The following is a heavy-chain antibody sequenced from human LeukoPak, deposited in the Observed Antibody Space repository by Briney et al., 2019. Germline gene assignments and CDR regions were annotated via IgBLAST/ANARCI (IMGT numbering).Heavy chain of an antibody. CDR1: GGSISSGSYS. CDR3: AGRTTVFGY. CDR2: IHYSGST. D-gene: IGHD4-17*01. J-gene: IGHJ4*02. V-gene: IGHV4-30-4*07. Sequence: SQTLSLTCAVSGGSISSGSYSWSWIRQPPGKGLEWIGSIHYSGSTYYNPSLKSRVTISVDTSKNQFSLKLSSVTAADTAVYYCAGRTTVFGYWGQGTLVTVSS.